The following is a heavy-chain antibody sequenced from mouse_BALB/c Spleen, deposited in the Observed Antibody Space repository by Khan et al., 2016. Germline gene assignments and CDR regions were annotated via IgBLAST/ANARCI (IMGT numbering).Heavy chain of an antibody. CDR3: ARGGYGYQYLGY. D-gene: IGHD1-2*01. J-gene: IGHJ2*01. Sequence: EVELVESGGGLVQPGGSLKLSCAASGFTFSSYGMSWVRQTPDKRLELVATINSNGGSTYYPDSVKGRFTISRDNAKNTLYLQMSSLKSEDTAMYYLARGGYGYQYLGYLGQGTTLTVSS. CDR1: GFTFSSYG. CDR2: INSNGGST. V-gene: IGHV5-6-3*01.